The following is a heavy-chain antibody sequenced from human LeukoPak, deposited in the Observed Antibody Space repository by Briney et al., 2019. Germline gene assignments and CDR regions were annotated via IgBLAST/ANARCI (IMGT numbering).Heavy chain of an antibody. Sequence: SETLSLTCAVYGGSFSGYYWTWIRQPPGKRLEWIGEINLSGSTSYNPSLKSRVTISVDTSKNQFSLKLSSVTAADTAVYYCARGSIAARLAYWGQGTLVTASS. CDR1: GGSFSGYY. D-gene: IGHD6-6*01. CDR2: INLSGST. J-gene: IGHJ4*02. V-gene: IGHV4-34*01. CDR3: ARGSIAARLAY.